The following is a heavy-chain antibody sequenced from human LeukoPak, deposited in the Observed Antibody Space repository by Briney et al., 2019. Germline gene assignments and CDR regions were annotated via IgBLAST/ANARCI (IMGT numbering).Heavy chain of an antibody. Sequence: SETLSLTCTVSGRPINTGGYYWSWIRQDPEEGLEWIGYISYSGSTYYNPSLKSRVTISVDTSKNQYSLKLSSVTAADTAVYYCATYSGNLVGNWFDPWGQGTLATVSS. D-gene: IGHD1-26*01. J-gene: IGHJ5*02. CDR1: GRPINTGGYY. CDR2: ISYSGST. CDR3: ATYSGNLVGNWFDP. V-gene: IGHV4-31*03.